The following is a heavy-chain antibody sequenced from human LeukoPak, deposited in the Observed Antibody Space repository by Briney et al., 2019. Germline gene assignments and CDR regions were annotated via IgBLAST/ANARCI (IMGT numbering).Heavy chain of an antibody. Sequence: SETLSLTCAVYGGSFSGYYWSWVRQPPGKGMEWVGEINHSGSTNYNPSLKSRVTISVDTSKKQFSLKLISVTAADTAVYYCARQPWIQLWLIDYWGQGTLVTVSS. V-gene: IGHV4-34*01. CDR2: INHSGST. J-gene: IGHJ4*02. D-gene: IGHD5-18*01. CDR1: GGSFSGYY. CDR3: ARQPWIQLWLIDY.